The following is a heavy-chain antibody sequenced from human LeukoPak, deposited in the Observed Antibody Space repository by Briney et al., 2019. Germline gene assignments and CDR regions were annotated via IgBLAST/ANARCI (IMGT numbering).Heavy chain of an antibody. D-gene: IGHD5-24*01. J-gene: IGHJ4*02. CDR3: AKDRRDGYNYLFDY. Sequence: GGSLRLSCAASGFTFSSYGMHWVRQAPGKGLEWVAVILSDGSNTYYADSVKGRFTISRDNSKNTLSLQMNSLRAEDTAVYYCAKDRRDGYNYLFDYWGQGTLVTVSS. CDR1: GFTFSSYG. CDR2: ILSDGSNT. V-gene: IGHV3-30*18.